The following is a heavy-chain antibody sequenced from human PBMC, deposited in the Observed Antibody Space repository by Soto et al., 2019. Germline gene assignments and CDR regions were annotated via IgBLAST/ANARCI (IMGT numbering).Heavy chain of an antibody. CDR2: IIPIFGTA. CDR3: ASSGYSSGWPYYYYYGMDV. CDR1: GGTFSSYA. Sequence: GASVKVSCKASGGTFSSYAISWVRQAPGQGLEWMGGIIPIFGTANYAQKFQGRVTITADKSTSTAYMELSSLRSEDTAVYYCASSGYSSGWPYYYYYGMDVWGQGTTVTVS. D-gene: IGHD6-19*01. V-gene: IGHV1-69*06. J-gene: IGHJ6*02.